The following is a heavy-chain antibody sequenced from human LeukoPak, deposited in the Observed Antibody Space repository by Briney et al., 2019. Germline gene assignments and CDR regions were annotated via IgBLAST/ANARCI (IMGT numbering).Heavy chain of an antibody. Sequence: ASVKVSCKASGYTFTGYYMHWVRQAPGQGLEWMGWISAYNGNTNYAQKLQGRVTMTTDTSTSTAYMELRSLRSDDTAVYYCARDLFAVTMVRGATYNWFDPWGQGTLVTVSS. CDR2: ISAYNGNT. V-gene: IGHV1-18*04. J-gene: IGHJ5*02. CDR3: ARDLFAVTMVRGATYNWFDP. CDR1: GYTFTGYY. D-gene: IGHD3-10*01.